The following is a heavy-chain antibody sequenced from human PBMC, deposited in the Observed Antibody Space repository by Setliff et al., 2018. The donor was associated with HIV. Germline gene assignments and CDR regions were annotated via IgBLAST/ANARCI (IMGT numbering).Heavy chain of an antibody. D-gene: IGHD6-6*01. CDR1: GYTFTDYF. V-gene: IGHV1-2*02. CDR2: ISPDNGNR. Sequence: GASVKVSCKSSGYTFTDYFMHWVRQAPGQGLEWMGWISPDNGNRRILRRFQGRVTMTRDTSISTGHMELRGLRSDDTAVYYCARGYSSSSSHCYYYMDVWGKGTTVTVSS. CDR3: ARGYSSSSSHCYYYMDV. J-gene: IGHJ6*03.